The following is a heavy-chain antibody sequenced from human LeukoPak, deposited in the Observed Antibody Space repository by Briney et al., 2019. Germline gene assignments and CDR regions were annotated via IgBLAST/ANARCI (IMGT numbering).Heavy chain of an antibody. CDR2: ISGRTDTT. Sequence: ETLSLTCAVSGGSISSSYWWSWVRQLPGKGLEWVSAISGRTDTTYYSDSVKGRFTISRDNFKNTLYLQMNSVRGEDMAVYYCARDRRDGYKNWATYYYYYYMDVWGKGTTVTVSS. J-gene: IGHJ6*03. V-gene: IGHV3-23*01. CDR3: ARDRRDGYKNWATYYYYYYMDV. CDR1: GGSISSSY. D-gene: IGHD5-24*01.